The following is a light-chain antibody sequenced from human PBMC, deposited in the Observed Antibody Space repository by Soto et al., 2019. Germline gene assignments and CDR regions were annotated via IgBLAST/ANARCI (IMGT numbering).Light chain of an antibody. V-gene: IGKV4-1*01. CDR1: QTILHSPNNKNA. J-gene: IGKJ4*01. CDR3: QQFYTTPT. CDR2: WTS. Sequence: DIVMTQSPDSLAVSLGERATINCKSSQTILHSPNNKNALVWYQQKPGQPPKLLISWTSTRESGVPDRFSVSGSGTDFSLTISGLQAEDVAVYYCQQFYTTPTFGGGTTVEIK.